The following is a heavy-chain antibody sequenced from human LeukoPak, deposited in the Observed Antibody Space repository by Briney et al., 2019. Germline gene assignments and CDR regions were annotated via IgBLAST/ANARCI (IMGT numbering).Heavy chain of an antibody. CDR3: ARDVLLWFGELLLDY. CDR2: IYHSGST. CDR1: GYSISSGYY. J-gene: IGHJ4*02. D-gene: IGHD3-10*01. V-gene: IGHV4-38-2*02. Sequence: SETLSLTCTVSGYSISSGYYWGWIRQPPGKGLEWIGSIYHSGSTYYNPSLKSRVTISVDTSKNQFSLKLSSVTAADTAVYYCARDVLLWFGELLLDYWGQGTLVTVSS.